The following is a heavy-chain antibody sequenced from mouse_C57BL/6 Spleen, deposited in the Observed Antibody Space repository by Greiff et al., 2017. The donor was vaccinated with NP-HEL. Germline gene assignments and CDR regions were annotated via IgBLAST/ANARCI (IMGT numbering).Heavy chain of an antibody. CDR1: GFTFSNYW. V-gene: IGHV6-3*01. J-gene: IGHJ3*01. D-gene: IGHD2-4*01. Sequence: EVNLVESGGGLVQPGGSMKLSCVASGFTFSNYWMNWVRQSPEKGLEWVAQIRLKSDNYATHYAESVKGRFTISRDDSKSSVYLQMNNLRAEDTGIYYCTLYYDYDGGFAYWGQGTLVTVSA. CDR2: IRLKSDNYAT. CDR3: TLYYDYDGGFAY.